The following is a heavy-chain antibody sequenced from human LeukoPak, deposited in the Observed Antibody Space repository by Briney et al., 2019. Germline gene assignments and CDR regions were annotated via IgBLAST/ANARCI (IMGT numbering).Heavy chain of an antibody. V-gene: IGHV3-30-3*01. CDR3: AREELTMNYYYGMDV. CDR2: ISYDGSNK. D-gene: IGHD5-24*01. Sequence: GRSLRLSCAASGFTFSSYAMHWVRQAPGKGLEWVAVISYDGSNKYYADSVKGRFTISRDNSKNTLYLQMNSLRAEDTAVYYCAREELTMNYYYGMDVWGQGTTVTVPS. J-gene: IGHJ6*02. CDR1: GFTFSSYA.